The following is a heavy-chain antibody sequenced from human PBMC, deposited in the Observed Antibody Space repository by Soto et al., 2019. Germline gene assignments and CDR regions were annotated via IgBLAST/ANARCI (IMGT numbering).Heavy chain of an antibody. CDR3: AREGERSWTLRDPYYYYGMDV. CDR2: ISSSSSTI. V-gene: IGHV3-48*02. Sequence: VQLVESGGGLVQPGGSLRLSCAASGFTFSSYSMNWVRQAPGKGLEWVSYISSSSSTIYYADSVKGRFTISRDNAKNSLYLQLNSLTHENSAVYYCAREGERSWTLRDPYYYYGMDVWGQGTTVTVSS. J-gene: IGHJ6*02. D-gene: IGHD6-13*01. CDR1: GFTFSSYS.